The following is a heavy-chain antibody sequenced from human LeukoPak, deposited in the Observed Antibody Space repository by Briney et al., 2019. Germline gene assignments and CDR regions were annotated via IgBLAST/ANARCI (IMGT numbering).Heavy chain of an antibody. CDR2: IWYDGSNK. CDR3: ARDSRRNCSGGSCYYDAFDI. J-gene: IGHJ3*02. CDR1: GFTFSSYG. V-gene: IGHV3-33*01. D-gene: IGHD2-15*01. Sequence: PGRSLRLSCAASGFTFSSYGMHWVRQAPGKGLEWVAVIWYDGSNKYYADSVKGRFTISRDNSKNTLYLQMNSLRAEDTAVYYCARDSRRNCSGGSCYYDAFDIWGQGTMVTVSS.